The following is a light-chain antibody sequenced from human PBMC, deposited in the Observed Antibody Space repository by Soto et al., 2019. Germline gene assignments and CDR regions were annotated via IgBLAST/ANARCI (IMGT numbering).Light chain of an antibody. CDR3: LQHSSYPWT. CDR2: VAS. CDR1: QGITND. V-gene: IGKV1-17*01. J-gene: IGKJ1*01. Sequence: DIQMTQSPSSLSASVGDRVTITCRASQGITNDLGWFQQKPGKAPKRLIYVASNLQSGVPSRFSGSGYGTEFTLTISSLQPEDVATYYCLQHSSYPWTFGQGTKVEIK.